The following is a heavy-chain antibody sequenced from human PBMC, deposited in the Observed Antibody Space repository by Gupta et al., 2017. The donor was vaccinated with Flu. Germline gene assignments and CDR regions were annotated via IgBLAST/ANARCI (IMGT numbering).Heavy chain of an antibody. J-gene: IGHJ4*02. D-gene: IGHD1-7*01. CDR1: GFTFRDFY. CDR2: ISASGHTT. Sequence: QVQLVESGGGLVKPGESRRLSCVASGFTFRDFYLTWIRQAPGKGLEWVSYISASGHTTYYAESVKGRFIISKDNAKNSLYLQMNSLRADDTAVYYCARGLELRSGGPPDSWGPGNPGHRLL. V-gene: IGHV3-11*01. CDR3: ARGLELRSGGPPDS.